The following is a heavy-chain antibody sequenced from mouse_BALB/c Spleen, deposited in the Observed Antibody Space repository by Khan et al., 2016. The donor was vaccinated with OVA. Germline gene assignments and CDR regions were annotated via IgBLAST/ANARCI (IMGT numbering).Heavy chain of an antibody. CDR3: AREGGYCSGCGWFAY. V-gene: IGHV5-12-2*01. Sequence: EVELVESGGGLVQPGGSLKLSCAASGFTFSSYTMSWVRQTPEKGLEWVAYISNGGGSTYYPDTVKGRFTISRDNAKNTLYLQMSSLKSEDSAVYYCAREGGYCSGCGWFAYWGQGTLVTVSA. D-gene: IGHD3-3*01. J-gene: IGHJ3*01. CDR1: GFTFSSYT. CDR2: ISNGGGST.